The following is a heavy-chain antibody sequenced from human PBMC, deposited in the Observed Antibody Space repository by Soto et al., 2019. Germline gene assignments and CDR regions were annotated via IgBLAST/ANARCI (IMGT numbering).Heavy chain of an antibody. D-gene: IGHD2-21*01. CDR3: ARAYCGGDCYSPQFDY. CDR2: INPSGGST. J-gene: IGHJ4*02. CDR1: GYTFTSYY. Sequence: GASVKVSCKASGYTFTSYYMHWVRQAPGQGLEWMGIINPSGGSTSYAQKFQGRVTMTRDTSTSTVYMELSSLRSEDTAVYYCARAYCGGDCYSPQFDYWGQGTLVTVS. V-gene: IGHV1-46*03.